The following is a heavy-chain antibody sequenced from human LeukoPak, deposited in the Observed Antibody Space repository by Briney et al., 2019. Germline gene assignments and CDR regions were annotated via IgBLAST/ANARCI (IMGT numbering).Heavy chain of an antibody. J-gene: IGHJ4*02. Sequence: GGSLRLSCAASGFTFSSYWMHWVRQAPGKGLVWVSRINSDGSSTSYADSVKGRFTISRDNAKNTLYLQMNSLRAEDTAVYYCAKPPFTFGGVIVPFDYWGQGTLVTVSS. CDR3: AKPPFTFGGVIVPFDY. CDR2: INSDGSST. D-gene: IGHD3-16*02. CDR1: GFTFSSYW. V-gene: IGHV3-74*01.